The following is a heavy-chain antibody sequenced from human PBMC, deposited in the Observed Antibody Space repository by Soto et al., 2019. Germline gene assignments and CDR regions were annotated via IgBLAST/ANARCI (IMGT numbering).Heavy chain of an antibody. CDR2: IVVGSGNT. V-gene: IGHV1-58*01. CDR1: GFTFTSSA. J-gene: IGHJ4*02. CDR3: AAEDCTNGVCSLQFDY. D-gene: IGHD2-8*01. Sequence: SVKVSCKASGFTFTSSAVQWVRQARGQRLEWIGWIVVGSGNTNYAQKFQERVTITRDMSTSTAYMELSSLRSEDTAVYYCAAEDCTNGVCSLQFDYWGQGTLVTVS.